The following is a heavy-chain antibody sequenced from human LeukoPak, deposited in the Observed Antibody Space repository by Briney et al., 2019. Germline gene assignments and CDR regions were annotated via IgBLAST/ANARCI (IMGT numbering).Heavy chain of an antibody. CDR3: ARVRRTGWEPLAY. V-gene: IGHV1-2*02. Sequence: ASVKVSCKASGYTFTGYYMHWVRQAPGQGLEWMGWINPNSGGTNYAQKFQGRVTTTRDTSISTAYMELSRLRSDDTAVYYCARVRRTGWEPLAYWGQGTLVTVSS. CDR1: GYTFTGYY. D-gene: IGHD1-26*01. J-gene: IGHJ4*02. CDR2: INPNSGGT.